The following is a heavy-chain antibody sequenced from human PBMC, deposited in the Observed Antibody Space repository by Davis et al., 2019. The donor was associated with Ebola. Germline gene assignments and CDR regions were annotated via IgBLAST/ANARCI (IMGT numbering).Heavy chain of an antibody. D-gene: IGHD3-22*01. CDR3: AREDSSVIGFDP. CDR2: INPNSGGT. CDR1: GYTFTGYS. Sequence: ASVQVSCKASGYTFTGYSMHWVRQAPGQGLEWMGWINPNSGGTNYAQKFQGRVTMTRDTSISTAYMELSRLRSDDTAVYYCAREDSSVIGFDPWGQGTLVTVSS. V-gene: IGHV1-2*02. J-gene: IGHJ5*02.